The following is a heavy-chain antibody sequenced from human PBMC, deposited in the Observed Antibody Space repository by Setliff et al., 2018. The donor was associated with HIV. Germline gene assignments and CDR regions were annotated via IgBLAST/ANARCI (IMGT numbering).Heavy chain of an antibody. V-gene: IGHV4-61*09. CDR1: GDSVNSVSSY. CDR3: ARHDASYYKWNDEVIWNHYGLDV. J-gene: IGHJ6*02. Sequence: PSETLSLTCTVSGDSVNSVSSYWTWIRQSAGKALEWLGHVHTAGSSKYNPSLKSRLTISVDTSNNRFSLNLSSVTAADTAVYYCARHDASYYKWNDEVIWNHYGLDVWGQGTTVTVS. CDR2: VHTAGSS. D-gene: IGHD1-20*01.